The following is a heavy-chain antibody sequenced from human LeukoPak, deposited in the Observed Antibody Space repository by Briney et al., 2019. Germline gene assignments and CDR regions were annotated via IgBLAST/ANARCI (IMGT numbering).Heavy chain of an antibody. V-gene: IGHV3-9*01. CDR1: GFTFDDYA. CDR2: ISWNSGSI. J-gene: IGHJ4*02. D-gene: IGHD3-3*01. CDR3: VRDFRFLDDY. Sequence: GGSLRLSCAASGFTFDDYAMHWVRQAPGKGLEWVSGISWNSGSIGYVDSVKGRFTISRDNAKNSLYLQMNSVRAEDTAVYYCVRDFRFLDDYWGQGTLVSVSS.